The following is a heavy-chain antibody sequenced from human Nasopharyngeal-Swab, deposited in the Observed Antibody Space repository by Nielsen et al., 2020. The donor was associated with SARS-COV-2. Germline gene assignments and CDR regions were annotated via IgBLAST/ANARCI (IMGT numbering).Heavy chain of an antibody. CDR3: ARRGRDRFDANGYYYGRYFDY. J-gene: IGHJ4*02. CDR2: ISASGGST. Sequence: GESLKISCAASGFTFSNYAMSRVRQAPGKGLEWVSAISASGGSTFFADSVKGRFTIYRDNSKNTLFLQVNSLRGEDTAIYYCARRGRDRFDANGYYYGRYFDYWGQGTLVTVSS. V-gene: IGHV3-23*01. D-gene: IGHD3-22*01. CDR1: GFTFSNYA.